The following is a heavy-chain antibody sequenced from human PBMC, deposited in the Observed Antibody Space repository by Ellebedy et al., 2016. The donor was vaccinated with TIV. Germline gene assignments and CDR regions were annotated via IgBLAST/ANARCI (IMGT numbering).Heavy chain of an antibody. CDR1: GGSISSYAYY. V-gene: IGHV4-39*07. CDR2: IHSSGT. J-gene: IGHJ4*02. D-gene: IGHD3-10*01. Sequence: SETLSLTXTASGGSISSYAYYWGWIRQTPGKGLEWIGSIHSSGTYYNPSLKSRVTISVDTSVTQLSLKLSSVTAADTGVYYCARDRMNSWYYDWGQGTLVTVSS. CDR3: ARDRMNSWYYD.